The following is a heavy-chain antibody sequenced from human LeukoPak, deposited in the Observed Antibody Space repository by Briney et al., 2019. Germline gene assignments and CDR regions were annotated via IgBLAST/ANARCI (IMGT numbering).Heavy chain of an antibody. J-gene: IGHJ4*02. CDR2: INPSDDST. CDR1: GYTCNSSY. CDR3: ARAYYESSAYRHAVYFDY. Sequence: ASVKVSCKASGYTCNSSYMHWVRQAPGQGLEWLGIINPSDDSTRYAQKFQGRVTMTKDTSTNTVYMHLSSLSSDDTAVYYCARAYYESSAYRHAVYFDYWGQGTLVTVSS. V-gene: IGHV1-46*02. D-gene: IGHD3-22*01.